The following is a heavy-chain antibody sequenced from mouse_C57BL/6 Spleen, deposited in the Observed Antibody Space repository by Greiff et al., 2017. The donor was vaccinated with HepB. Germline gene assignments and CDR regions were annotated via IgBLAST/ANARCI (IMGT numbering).Heavy chain of an antibody. Sequence: QVQLQQPGAELVKPGASVKLSCKASGYTFTSYWMHWVKQRPGQGLEWIGMIHPNSGSTNYNEKFKSKATLTVDKSSSTAYIQLSSLTSEDSAVYYCARGGYDYEYYFDYWGQGTTLTVSS. V-gene: IGHV1-64*01. D-gene: IGHD2-4*01. J-gene: IGHJ2*01. CDR3: ARGGYDYEYYFDY. CDR2: IHPNSGST. CDR1: GYTFTSYW.